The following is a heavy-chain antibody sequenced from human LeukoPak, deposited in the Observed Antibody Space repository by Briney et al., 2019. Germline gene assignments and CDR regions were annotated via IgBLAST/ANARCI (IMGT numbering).Heavy chain of an antibody. Sequence: ASVKVSCKASGYTFTGYGISWVRQAPGQGLEWMGGISAYNGNTNYAQKLQGRVTMTTDTSTSTAYMVLRSLRSDESAGYLLARDSMVREYYYYMDVWGKGTTVTVPS. D-gene: IGHD3-10*01. CDR2: ISAYNGNT. V-gene: IGHV1-18*01. CDR3: ARDSMVREYYYYMDV. CDR1: GYTFTGYG. J-gene: IGHJ6*03.